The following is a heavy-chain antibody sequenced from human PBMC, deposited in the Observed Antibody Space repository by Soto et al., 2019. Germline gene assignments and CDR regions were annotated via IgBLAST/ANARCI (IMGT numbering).Heavy chain of an antibody. V-gene: IGHV3-30*03. J-gene: IGHJ5*02. CDR1: GFTFSSYG. CDR3: AAVLGVPGFGITGTNNWFDP. D-gene: IGHD1-7*01. CDR2: ISYDGNNK. Sequence: PGGSLRLSCEASGFTFSSYGMHWVRQAPGKGLEWVAVISYDGNNKYYADSVKGRFTISRDNSKNTMYLQMNSLRPEDTAVYYCAAVLGVPGFGITGTNNWFDPWGQGTLVTVSS.